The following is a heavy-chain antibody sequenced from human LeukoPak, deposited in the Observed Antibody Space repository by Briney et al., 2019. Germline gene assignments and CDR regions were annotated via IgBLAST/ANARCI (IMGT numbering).Heavy chain of an antibody. CDR1: GFTLSSYA. CDR2: ISGSGGST. Sequence: PGGSLRLSCAASGFTLSSYAMSWVRQAPGKGLEWVSAISGSGGSTYYADSVKGRFTISRDNSKNTLHLQMNSLRAEDTAVYYCAKTIRWIQLWSLDYWGQGTLVTVSS. J-gene: IGHJ4*02. V-gene: IGHV3-23*01. D-gene: IGHD5-18*01. CDR3: AKTIRWIQLWSLDY.